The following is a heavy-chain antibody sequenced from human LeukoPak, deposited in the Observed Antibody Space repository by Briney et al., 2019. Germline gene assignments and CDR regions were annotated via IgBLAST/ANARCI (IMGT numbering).Heavy chain of an antibody. D-gene: IGHD3/OR15-3a*01. CDR2: ISSSSSTI. CDR3: AREGRTGYYPKY. CDR1: GFIFSSFE. Sequence: GGSLRLSCAASGFIFSSFEMKWVRQARGKGLEWVSYISSSSSTIYYADSVKGRFTISRDNAKNSLYLQMNSLRDEDTAVYYCAREGRTGYYPKYWGQGTLVTVSS. J-gene: IGHJ4*02. V-gene: IGHV3-48*02.